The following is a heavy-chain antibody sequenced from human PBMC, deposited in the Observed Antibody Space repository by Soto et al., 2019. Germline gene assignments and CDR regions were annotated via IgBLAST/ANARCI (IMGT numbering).Heavy chain of an antibody. CDR3: ATEGYCSGGSCFTLDY. CDR2: FDPEDGET. D-gene: IGHD2-15*01. V-gene: IGHV1-24*01. J-gene: IGHJ4*02. Sequence: ASVKVSCKVSGYPLTELSMHWVRQAPGKGLEWMGGFDPEDGETIYAQKFQGRVTMTEDTSTDTAYMELSSLRSEDTAVYYCATEGYCSGGSCFTLDYWGQGTMVTVSS. CDR1: GYPLTELS.